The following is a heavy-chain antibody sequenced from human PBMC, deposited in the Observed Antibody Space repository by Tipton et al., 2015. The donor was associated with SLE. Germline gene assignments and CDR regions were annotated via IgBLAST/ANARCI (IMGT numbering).Heavy chain of an antibody. V-gene: IGHV4-39*01. Sequence: TLSLTCTVSGGSISSSTYYWGWIRQTPEKGLEWIGNIYYTGSSYYNPSLQSRVTISVDTSKNQFSLKLSSVTAADTAVYYCARHRAATGLFSERGWFDPWGQGALVTVSS. CDR3: ARHRAATGLFSERGWFDP. D-gene: IGHD6-25*01. CDR1: GGSISSSTYY. J-gene: IGHJ5*02. CDR2: IYYTGSS.